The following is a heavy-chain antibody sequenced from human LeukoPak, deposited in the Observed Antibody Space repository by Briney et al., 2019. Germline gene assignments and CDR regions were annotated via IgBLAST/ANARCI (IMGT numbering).Heavy chain of an antibody. D-gene: IGHD4-23*01. J-gene: IGHJ4*02. CDR3: AREGGDLRWKNRFDF. V-gene: IGHV3-30-3*01. CDR1: EFTFSTFA. Sequence: PGGSLRLSCAASEFTFSTFAMHWVRQAPGKGLEWVALTSSDGSSKYYTDSVKGRFTISRDNSKDTLYLQMNSLRAEDTAVYYCAREGGDLRWKNRFDFWGQRTLVTVSS. CDR2: TSSDGSSK.